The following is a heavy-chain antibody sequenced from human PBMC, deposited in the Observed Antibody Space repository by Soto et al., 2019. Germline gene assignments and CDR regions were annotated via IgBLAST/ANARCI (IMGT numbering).Heavy chain of an antibody. Sequence: PGGSLRLSCAASGFTFSSYNMNWVRQAPGKGLEWVSSISSSSSYIYYADSVKGRFTISRDNAKNSLYLQMNSLRAEDTAVFYCAKERSSGWSFDYWGQGTLVTVSS. CDR1: GFTFSSYN. D-gene: IGHD6-19*01. V-gene: IGHV3-21*04. CDR3: AKERSSGWSFDY. CDR2: ISSSSSYI. J-gene: IGHJ4*02.